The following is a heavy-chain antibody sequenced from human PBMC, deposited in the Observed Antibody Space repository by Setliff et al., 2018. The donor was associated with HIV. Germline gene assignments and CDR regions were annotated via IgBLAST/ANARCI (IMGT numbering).Heavy chain of an antibody. J-gene: IGHJ4*01. D-gene: IGHD2-21*02. Sequence: SETLSLTCAVYGGSFSGHYWSWIRQTPGKGLEWIGDISHSGSTNYNPSLKSRVTISVDTSKYQFSLRLTSVTAADTAVYFCARGSRSPLVNKFRVTPAFDYWGQGTLVTVSS. V-gene: IGHV4-34*01. CDR1: GGSFSGHY. CDR2: ISHSGST. CDR3: ARGSRSPLVNKFRVTPAFDY.